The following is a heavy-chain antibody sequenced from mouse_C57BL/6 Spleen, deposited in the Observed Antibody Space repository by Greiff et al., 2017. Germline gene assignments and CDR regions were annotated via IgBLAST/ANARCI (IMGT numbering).Heavy chain of an antibody. D-gene: IGHD4-1*02. CDR2: ISSGGSYT. CDR1: GFTFSSYG. Sequence: EVQRVESGGDLVKPGGSLKLSCAASGFTFSSYGLSWVRQTPDKRLEWVATISSGGSYTYYPDSVKGRFTISRDNAKNTLYLQMSSLKSEDTAMYYCARHPANWDGFDYWGQGTTLTVSS. CDR3: ARHPANWDGFDY. V-gene: IGHV5-6*01. J-gene: IGHJ2*01.